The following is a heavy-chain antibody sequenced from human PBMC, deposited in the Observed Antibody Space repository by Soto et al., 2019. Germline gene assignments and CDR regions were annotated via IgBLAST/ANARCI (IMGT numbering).Heavy chain of an antibody. Sequence: EVQLLESGGDLVQPGGSLRLSCAASGFTFSSYAMTWVRQAPGKGLEWVSAIFGSGDATFYTDSVKGRFTISRDNSKNTLYLQVKSLRAEDTAVYYCGKIDNSHPQSIACANRFDYWGQGTLVTVSS. V-gene: IGHV3-23*01. CDR3: GKIDNSHPQSIACANRFDY. D-gene: IGHD4-4*01. J-gene: IGHJ4*02. CDR2: IFGSGDAT. CDR1: GFTFSSYA.